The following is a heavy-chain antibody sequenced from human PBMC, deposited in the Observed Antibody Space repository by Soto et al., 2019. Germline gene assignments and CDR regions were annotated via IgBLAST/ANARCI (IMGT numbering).Heavy chain of an antibody. CDR1: GFTFSNAW. CDR3: TTAGAYVRGAFDI. CDR2: IKSKTDGGTT. J-gene: IGHJ3*02. Sequence: GGSLRLSCAASGFTFSNAWMSWVRQAPGKGLEWVGRIKSKTDGGTTDYAAPVKGRFTISRDDSKNTLYLQMNSLKTEDTAVYYCTTAGAYVRGAFDIWGQGTMVTVSS. V-gene: IGHV3-15*01. D-gene: IGHD3-10*02.